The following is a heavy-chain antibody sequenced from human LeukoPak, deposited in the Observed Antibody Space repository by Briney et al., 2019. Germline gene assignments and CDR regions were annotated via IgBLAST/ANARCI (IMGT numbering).Heavy chain of an antibody. Sequence: KPSETLPLTCTVSGGSISSYYWSWIRQPPGKGLEWIGYIYYGGSTNYNPSLKSRVTISVDTSKNQFSLKLSSVTAADTAVYYCARESPDNQLLINWGQGTLVTVSS. CDR2: IYYGGST. CDR1: GGSISSYY. CDR3: ARESPDNQLLIN. V-gene: IGHV4-59*01. D-gene: IGHD2-2*01. J-gene: IGHJ4*02.